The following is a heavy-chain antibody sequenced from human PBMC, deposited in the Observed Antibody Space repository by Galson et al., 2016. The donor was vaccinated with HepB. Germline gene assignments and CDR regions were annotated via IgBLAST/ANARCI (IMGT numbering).Heavy chain of an antibody. J-gene: IGHJ4*02. V-gene: IGHV1-69*06. CDR1: GGSFRDLA. CDR2: IVPIFDAP. Sequence: SVKVSCKASGGSFRDLAINWVRQAPGQGLEWMGGIVPIFDAPNYARKFQGRVTITADTSTSTAYTELDSLTSEDTAVYFCATDVLGLFDYWGQGTLVTVSS. CDR3: ATDVLGLFDY. D-gene: IGHD3-16*01.